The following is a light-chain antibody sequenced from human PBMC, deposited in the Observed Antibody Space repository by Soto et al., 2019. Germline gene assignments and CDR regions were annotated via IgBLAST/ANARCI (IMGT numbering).Light chain of an antibody. Sequence: EIVLTQSPATLSLSPGERATLSCRASQSVSNYLAWYQQKAGQAPRLLIYDASNRATGIPARFSGSGSGTAFTLTISSLEPEDFAVYYCQQRSNWPPITFGQGTRLEIK. J-gene: IGKJ5*01. CDR2: DAS. CDR1: QSVSNY. V-gene: IGKV3-11*01. CDR3: QQRSNWPPIT.